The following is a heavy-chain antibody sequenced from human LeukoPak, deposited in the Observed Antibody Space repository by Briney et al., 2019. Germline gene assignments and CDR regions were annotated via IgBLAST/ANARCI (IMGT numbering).Heavy chain of an antibody. CDR3: ARAYKWNNSYYYYMDV. Sequence: ASVKVSCKASGYTFTGYYMHWVRQAPGQGLEWMGWINPNSGGTSYAQKFQGRVTMTRDTSISTAYMELTRLTSDDTAVYYCARAYKWNNSYYYYMDVWGKGTTVTVSS. V-gene: IGHV1-2*02. J-gene: IGHJ6*03. CDR1: GYTFTGYY. D-gene: IGHD1/OR15-1a*01. CDR2: INPNSGGT.